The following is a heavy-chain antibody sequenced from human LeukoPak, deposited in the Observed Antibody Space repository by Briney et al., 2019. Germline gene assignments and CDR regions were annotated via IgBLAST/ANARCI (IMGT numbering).Heavy chain of an antibody. CDR1: GYSFSTFG. J-gene: IGHJ4*02. Sequence: ASVKVSCKASGYSFSTFGITWVRQAPGQGLEWMGWINPNSGGTNYAQKFQGRVTMTRDTSISTAYMELSRLRSDDTAVYYCARWGTIDYWGQGTLVTVSS. CDR2: INPNSGGT. D-gene: IGHD3-16*01. V-gene: IGHV1-2*02. CDR3: ARWGTIDY.